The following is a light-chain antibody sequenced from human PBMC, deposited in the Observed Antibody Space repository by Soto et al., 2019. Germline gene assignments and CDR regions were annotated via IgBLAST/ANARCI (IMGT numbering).Light chain of an antibody. Sequence: DIQMTQFPSSVSASVGDRVNITCRASQGISTWLAWYQQKPERATKSLIYGASRLQSGVPPRFSGSGSETDFTLTISGLQPEDFETYYCQQYDRYPRTFGQGTKVEIK. J-gene: IGKJ1*01. CDR3: QQYDRYPRT. CDR1: QGISTW. V-gene: IGKV1D-16*01. CDR2: GAS.